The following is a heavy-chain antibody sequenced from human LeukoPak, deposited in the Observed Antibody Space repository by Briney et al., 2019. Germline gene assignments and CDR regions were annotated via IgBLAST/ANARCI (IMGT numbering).Heavy chain of an antibody. V-gene: IGHV4-30-4*01. Sequence: PSQTLSLTCTVSGGSISSGDYYWSRIRQPPGKGLEWIGYIYYSGSTYYNPSLKSRVTISVDTSKNQFSLKLSSVTAADTAVYYCARSSNYGDELDYWGQGTLVTVSS. D-gene: IGHD4-11*01. CDR1: GGSISSGDYY. CDR2: IYYSGST. CDR3: ARSSNYGDELDY. J-gene: IGHJ4*02.